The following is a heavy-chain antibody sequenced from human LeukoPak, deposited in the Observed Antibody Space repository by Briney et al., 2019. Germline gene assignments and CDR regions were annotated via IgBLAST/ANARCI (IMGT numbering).Heavy chain of an antibody. J-gene: IGHJ3*02. D-gene: IGHD4-17*01. CDR2: VIPIFGTA. Sequence: GASENVSCTGSGGTFTINTISWVRHAPGQGNELMGGVIPIFGTANNAQNFQGRVTITADESTSTAYMELSSLRSEDTAVYYCVRIHEYGDYDTFSNSFDIWGQGTMVTVSS. CDR1: GGTFTINT. V-gene: IGHV1-69*13. CDR3: VRIHEYGDYDTFSNSFDI.